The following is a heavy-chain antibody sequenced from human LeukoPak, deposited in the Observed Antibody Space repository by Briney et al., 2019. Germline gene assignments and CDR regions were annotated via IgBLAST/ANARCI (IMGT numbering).Heavy chain of an antibody. Sequence: GGSLRLSCAASGFTFSAYTMNWVRQAPGKGLEWVSAVSSNSAYTYYADSLRGRFTISRDNAKSLLYLQINSLIADDAAVYYCAREGGRRRASNFDWFDPWGQGTLVTVSS. CDR2: VSSNSAYT. D-gene: IGHD3-16*01. CDR1: GFTFSAYT. J-gene: IGHJ5*02. V-gene: IGHV3-21*06. CDR3: AREGGRRRASNFDWFDP.